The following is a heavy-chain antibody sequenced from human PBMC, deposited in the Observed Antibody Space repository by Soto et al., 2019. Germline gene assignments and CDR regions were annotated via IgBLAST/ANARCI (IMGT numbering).Heavy chain of an antibody. CDR1: GFTFSRNW. D-gene: IGHD2-15*01. J-gene: IGHJ4*02. Sequence: EVQLVESGGGLVQPGGSLRLSCAASGFTFSRNWMYWVRQAPGKGLVWVSRINGGGSSIGYADSVKGRFTISRDNAKNTLYLQMNSLRAEDTAVYYCARELGYCSGGSCYDYWGQGTLVTVSS. CDR2: INGGGSSI. CDR3: ARELGYCSGGSCYDY. V-gene: IGHV3-74*01.